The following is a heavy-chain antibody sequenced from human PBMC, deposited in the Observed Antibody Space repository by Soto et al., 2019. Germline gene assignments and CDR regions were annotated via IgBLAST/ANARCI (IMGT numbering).Heavy chain of an antibody. Sequence: ASVKVSCKASGYTFTSYYMHWVRQAPGQGLEWMGIINPSGGSTSYAQKFQGRVTMTRDTSTSTVYMELSSLRSEDTAVYYCARARGARDPFDAFDIWGQGTMVTVSS. CDR3: ARARGARDPFDAFDI. D-gene: IGHD3-10*01. J-gene: IGHJ3*02. CDR2: INPSGGST. CDR1: GYTFTSYY. V-gene: IGHV1-46*01.